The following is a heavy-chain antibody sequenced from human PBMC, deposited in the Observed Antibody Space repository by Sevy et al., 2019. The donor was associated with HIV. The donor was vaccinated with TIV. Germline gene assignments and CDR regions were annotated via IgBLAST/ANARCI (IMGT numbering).Heavy chain of an antibody. D-gene: IGHD6-6*01. CDR2: ISGSGDST. CDR3: AKRKYSSSADY. V-gene: IGHV3-23*01. CDR1: GFTFSSYT. J-gene: IGHJ4*02. Sequence: GGSLRLSCAASGFTFSSYTINWVRQAPGKGLEWVSAISGSGDSTYYADSVKGRFTISRDNSKNTLYLQMNSLRAEDMAVYYCAKRKYSSSADYWGQGTLVTVSS.